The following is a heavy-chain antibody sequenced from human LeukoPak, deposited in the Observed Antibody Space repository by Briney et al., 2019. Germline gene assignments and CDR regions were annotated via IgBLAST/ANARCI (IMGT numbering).Heavy chain of an antibody. D-gene: IGHD2-15*01. CDR2: IYYSGRT. V-gene: IGHV4-59*08. CDR1: GGSISSYY. J-gene: IGHJ2*01. CDR3: ARGYCSGGTCYGYFDL. Sequence: SETLSLTCTVSGGSISSYYWSWIRQPPGKGLEWIGYIYYSGRTNYNPSLKSRLTISVDTSKNQFSLKLSSVTAADTAVYYCARGYCSGGTCYGYFDLWGRGTLVTVSS.